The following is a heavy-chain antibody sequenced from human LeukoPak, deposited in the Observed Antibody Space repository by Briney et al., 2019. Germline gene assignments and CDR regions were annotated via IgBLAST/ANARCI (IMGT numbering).Heavy chain of an antibody. CDR1: GFTFSSYS. V-gene: IGHV3-21*01. Sequence: GGSLRLSYAASGFTFSSYSMNWVRQAPGKGLEWVSSISSSSSYIYYADSVKGRFTISRDNAKNSLYLQMNSLRAEDTAVYYCARDPGCEACIAVAGTLDYWGQGTLVTVSS. CDR2: ISSSSSYI. J-gene: IGHJ4*02. CDR3: ARDPGCEACIAVAGTLDY. D-gene: IGHD6-19*01.